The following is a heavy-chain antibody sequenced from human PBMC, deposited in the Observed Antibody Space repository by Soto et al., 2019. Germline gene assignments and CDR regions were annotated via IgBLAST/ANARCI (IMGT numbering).Heavy chain of an antibody. D-gene: IGHD3-9*01. CDR1: GFTFSSYA. CDR3: AKEWDYDILTGYSPFDY. Sequence: GGSLRLSCAASGFTFSSYAMSWVRQAPGKGLEWVSAISGSGGSTYYADSVKGRFTISRDNSKNTLYLQMNSLRAEDKAVYYCAKEWDYDILTGYSPFDYWGQGTLVTVSS. CDR2: ISGSGGST. J-gene: IGHJ4*02. V-gene: IGHV3-23*01.